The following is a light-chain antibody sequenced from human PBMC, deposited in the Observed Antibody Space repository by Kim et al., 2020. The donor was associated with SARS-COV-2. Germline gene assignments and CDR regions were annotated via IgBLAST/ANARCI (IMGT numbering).Light chain of an antibody. Sequence: SYELTQPPSVSVSPGQTATITCSGDKLGDKYACWYQQKPGQSPVLVIYQDNKRPSGIPERFSGSNSGNTATLTISGAQAMDEADYYCQAWDSSNVVFGTGTKVTVL. V-gene: IGLV3-1*01. J-gene: IGLJ1*01. CDR1: KLGDKY. CDR2: QDN. CDR3: QAWDSSNVV.